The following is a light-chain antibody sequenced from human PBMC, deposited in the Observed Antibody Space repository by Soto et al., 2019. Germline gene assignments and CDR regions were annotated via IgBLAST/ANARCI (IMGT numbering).Light chain of an antibody. CDR1: QSVSTF. J-gene: IGKJ2*01. CDR2: DTS. V-gene: IGKV3-15*01. CDR3: QQYYDWPRT. Sequence: EVVLTQSPATLSMSPGERVTLSCRASQSVSTFVAWYQHKPGQAPRPVIYDTSTRAPGLPVRFSGSGSGTEFTLAISSLQSEDFAIYYCQQYYDWPRTFGQGTKLEIK.